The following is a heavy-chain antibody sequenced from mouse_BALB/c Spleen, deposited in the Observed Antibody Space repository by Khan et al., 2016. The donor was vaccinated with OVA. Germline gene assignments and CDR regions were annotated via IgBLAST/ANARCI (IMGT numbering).Heavy chain of an antibody. CDR2: IYPGSGNT. Sequence: QVQLQQPGPELVKPGASVKISCKASGFTFTDYYINWVKQKPGQGLEWIGWIYPGSGNTKYNEKFKGMATLTVDTSSSTAYMQLSSLTSEDTAVCFSAKGGYYGNSLFDYWGQGTTLTVSS. V-gene: IGHV1-84*02. CDR1: GFTFTDYY. D-gene: IGHD1-1*01. J-gene: IGHJ2*01. CDR3: AKGGYYGNSLFDY.